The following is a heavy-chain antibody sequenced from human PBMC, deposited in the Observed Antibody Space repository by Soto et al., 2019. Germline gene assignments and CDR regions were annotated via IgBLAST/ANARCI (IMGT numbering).Heavy chain of an antibody. D-gene: IGHD3-10*01. CDR3: ATVGRSGSVSAYYFGMDV. V-gene: IGHV4-30-4*01. J-gene: IGHJ6*02. CDR2: IYYSGST. CDR1: GGSISSGDYY. Sequence: QVQLQESGPGLVKPSQSLSLTCTVSGGSISSGDYYWSWIRQPPGEGLEGIGYIYYSGSTYYNPSLKSRVTISVDTSKNQFSLKLSSVTAADTAVYYCATVGRSGSVSAYYFGMDVWGPGTTVTVSS.